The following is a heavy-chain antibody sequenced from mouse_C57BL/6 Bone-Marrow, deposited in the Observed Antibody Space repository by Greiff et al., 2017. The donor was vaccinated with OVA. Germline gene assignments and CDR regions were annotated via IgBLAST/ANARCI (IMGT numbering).Heavy chain of an antibody. Sequence: QVQLQQSGPELVKPGASVKISCKASGYSFTSYYINWVKQRPGQGLEWIGWIYPGSGNTNYNEKFKGKATLTADTSSSTAYMQLSSLTSEDSAVYYCARPVSTGFAYWGQGTLVTVAA. J-gene: IGHJ3*01. CDR1: GYSFTSYY. D-gene: IGHD1-1*01. V-gene: IGHV1-66*01. CDR3: ARPVSTGFAY. CDR2: IYPGSGNT.